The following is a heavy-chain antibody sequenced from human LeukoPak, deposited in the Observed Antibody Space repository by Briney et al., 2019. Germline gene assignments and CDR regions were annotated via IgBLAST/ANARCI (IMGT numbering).Heavy chain of an antibody. CDR2: IKPDGREK. V-gene: IGHV3-7*01. CDR3: AGDSGNSGYDIHDY. D-gene: IGHD5-12*01. Sequence: GGSLRLSCAASGFTFGSYWMTWVCQAPGKGLEWVANIKPDGREKNYVDSVKGRFTISRDNAKNSLYLQINSLRAEDTAVYYCAGDSGNSGYDIHDYWGQGTLVTVSS. CDR1: GFTFGSYW. J-gene: IGHJ4*02.